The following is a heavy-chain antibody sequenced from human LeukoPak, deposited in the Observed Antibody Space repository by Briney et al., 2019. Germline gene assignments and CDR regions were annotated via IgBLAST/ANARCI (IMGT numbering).Heavy chain of an antibody. Sequence: GGSLRLSCAASGFTFSSYGMHWVRQAPGKGLEWVSAISGSGGSTYYADSVKGRFTISRDNSKNTLYLQMNSLRAEDTAVYYCQLYPGPHDAFDIWGQGTMVTVSS. J-gene: IGHJ3*02. D-gene: IGHD6-6*01. CDR3: QLYPGPHDAFDI. CDR2: ISGSGGST. CDR1: GFTFSSYG. V-gene: IGHV3-23*01.